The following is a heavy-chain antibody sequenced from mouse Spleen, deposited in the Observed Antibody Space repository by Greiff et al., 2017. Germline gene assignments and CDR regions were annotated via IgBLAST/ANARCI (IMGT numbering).Heavy chain of an antibody. CDR1: GYTFTSYW. Sequence: QVQLQQPGAELVKPGASVKMSCKASGYTFTSYWITWVKQRPGQGLEWIGDIYPGSGSTNYNEKFKSKATLTVDTSSSTAYMQLSSLTSEDSAVYYCARGGMEVPYAMDYWGQGTSVTVSS. D-gene: IGHD1-1*02. V-gene: IGHV1-55*01. J-gene: IGHJ4*01. CDR3: ARGGMEVPYAMDY. CDR2: IYPGSGST.